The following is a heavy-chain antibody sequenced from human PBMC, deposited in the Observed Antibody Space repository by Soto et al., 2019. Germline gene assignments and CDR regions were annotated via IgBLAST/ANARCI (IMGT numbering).Heavy chain of an antibody. Sequence: ASVKVSCKASGYTFTSYDINWVRQATGQGLEWMGWMNPNSDNTGYAQKFQGRVTMTRNTSISTAYMELSSLRSEDTAVYYCARDHLYCSGGSCYSDRGWFDPWGQGTLVTVSS. CDR2: MNPNSDNT. CDR1: GYTFTSYD. D-gene: IGHD2-15*01. V-gene: IGHV1-8*01. J-gene: IGHJ5*02. CDR3: ARDHLYCSGGSCYSDRGWFDP.